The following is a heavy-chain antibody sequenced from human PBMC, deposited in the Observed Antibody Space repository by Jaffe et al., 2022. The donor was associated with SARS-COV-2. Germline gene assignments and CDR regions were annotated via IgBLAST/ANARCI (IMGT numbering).Heavy chain of an antibody. J-gene: IGHJ6*02. CDR2: IYYSGSA. CDR3: ARLPGGKYSSSRNGLDV. CDR1: GDSISGSTYY. V-gene: IGHV4-39*01. D-gene: IGHD6-6*01. Sequence: QLQLQESGPGVVKPSETLSLTCTVSGDSISGSTYYWGWIRQPSGKGLEWIGNIYYSGSAYYNPSLKSRVTISVDTSRNEFSLKVKSVTAADTAVYYCARLPGGKYSSSRNGLDVWGRGTTVTVSS.